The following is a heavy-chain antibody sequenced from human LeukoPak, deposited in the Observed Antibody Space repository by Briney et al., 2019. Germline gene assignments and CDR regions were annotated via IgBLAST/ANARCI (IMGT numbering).Heavy chain of an antibody. Sequence: PGGSVRLSCAASGFTFSNYDMNWVRQAPGKGLEWVSGIRVNGGSTYYADSVKGRFTISRDNSKNTLYLQMNSLRVDDTAVYYCAKGRADAYTFDYWGQGTLVTISS. J-gene: IGHJ4*02. CDR3: AKGRADAYTFDY. CDR2: IRVNGGST. V-gene: IGHV3-23*01. CDR1: GFTFSNYD. D-gene: IGHD5-24*01.